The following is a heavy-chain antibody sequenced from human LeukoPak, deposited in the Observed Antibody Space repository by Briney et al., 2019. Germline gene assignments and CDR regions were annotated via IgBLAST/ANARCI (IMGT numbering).Heavy chain of an antibody. CDR1: GGTLSSYA. Sequence: SVKVSFKASGGTLSSYAISWVRQAPGQGLEWMGGIIPIFGTANYAQKFQGRVTITADKSTSTAYMELSSLRSEDTAVYYCARDISDGDFDYFDYWGQGTLVTVSS. D-gene: IGHD7-27*01. CDR2: IIPIFGTA. CDR3: ARDISDGDFDYFDY. J-gene: IGHJ4*02. V-gene: IGHV1-69*06.